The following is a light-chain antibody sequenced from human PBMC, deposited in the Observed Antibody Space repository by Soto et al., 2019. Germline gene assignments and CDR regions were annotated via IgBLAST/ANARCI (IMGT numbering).Light chain of an antibody. J-gene: IGKJ1*01. Sequence: EIGLTQSPCTLSLSPGDRATLFCRASHSVRSSSLAWYQHKPGQAPRLLIYGASSRATGIPDRFSGSGSGTDFTLTINRLEPEDFAVYYCQQYGSSPPRTFGQGTKVDI. V-gene: IGKV3-20*01. CDR2: GAS. CDR1: HSVRSSS. CDR3: QQYGSSPPRT.